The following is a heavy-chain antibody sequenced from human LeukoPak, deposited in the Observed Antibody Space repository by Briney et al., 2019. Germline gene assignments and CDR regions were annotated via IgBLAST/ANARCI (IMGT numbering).Heavy chain of an antibody. CDR1: GGTFSSYA. CDR2: IIPIFGTA. D-gene: IGHD3-22*01. CDR3: ARASPPYYYDSSGYYFDY. Sequence: SVKVSCKASGGTFSSYAISWVRQAPGQGLEWMGGIIPIFGTANYAQKFQGRVTITTDESTSTAYMELISLRSEDTAVYYCARASPPYYYDSSGYYFDYWGQGTLVTVSS. J-gene: IGHJ4*02. V-gene: IGHV1-69*05.